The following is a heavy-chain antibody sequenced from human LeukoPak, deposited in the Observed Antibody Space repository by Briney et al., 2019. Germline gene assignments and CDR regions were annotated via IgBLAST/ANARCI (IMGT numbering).Heavy chain of an antibody. J-gene: IGHJ4*02. V-gene: IGHV3-73*01. Sequence: GGSLRLSCAASGLGFASSAVHWVRQTSGSGLGWIGCDRSRNKKCATIYGASARGRFTISRNDSRNTASLQMNSLNTEDTAVYYCIMHIEYVAPDSWGQGALGTVSS. D-gene: IGHD2-21*01. CDR3: IMHIEYVAPDS. CDR2: DRSRNKKCAT. CDR1: GLGFASSA.